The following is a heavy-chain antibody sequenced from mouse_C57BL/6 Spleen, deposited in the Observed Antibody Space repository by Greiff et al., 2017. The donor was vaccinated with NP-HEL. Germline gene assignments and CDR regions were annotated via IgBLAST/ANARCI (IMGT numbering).Heavy chain of an antibody. V-gene: IGHV5-17*01. D-gene: IGHD2-2*01. Sequence: VQLKESGGGLVKPGGSLKLSCAASGFTFSDYGMHWVRQAPEKGLEWVAYISSGSSTIYYADTVKGRFTISRDNAKNTLFLQMTSLRSEDTAMYYCAREWLGYFDYWGQGTTLTVSS. CDR3: AREWLGYFDY. J-gene: IGHJ2*01. CDR1: GFTFSDYG. CDR2: ISSGSSTI.